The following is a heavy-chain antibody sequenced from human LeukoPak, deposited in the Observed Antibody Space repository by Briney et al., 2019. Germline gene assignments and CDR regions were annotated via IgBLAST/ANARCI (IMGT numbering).Heavy chain of an antibody. J-gene: IGHJ4*02. D-gene: IGHD5-24*01. Sequence: GESLKISCKGSGYSFTSYWIGWVRQMPGKGLEWMGIIYPGDSDTRYSPSFQGLVTISADKSISTAYLQWSSLKASDTAMYYCARGPPTEMATIAYYFDYWGQGTLVTVSS. CDR1: GYSFTSYW. CDR2: IYPGDSDT. CDR3: ARGPPTEMATIAYYFDY. V-gene: IGHV5-51*01.